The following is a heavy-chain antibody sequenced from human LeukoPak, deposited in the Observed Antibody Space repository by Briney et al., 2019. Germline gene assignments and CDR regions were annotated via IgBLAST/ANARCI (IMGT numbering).Heavy chain of an antibody. Sequence: ASVKVSCKASGYTFTSYGISWVRQAPGQGLEWMGWISAYNGNTNYAQKLQGRVTMTTDTSTSTAYMELRSLRSDDTAVYYCARAGYCSSTSCYGPRVYYYYMDVWGKGTTVTISS. J-gene: IGHJ6*03. CDR3: ARAGYCSSTSCYGPRVYYYYMDV. CDR2: ISAYNGNT. V-gene: IGHV1-18*01. CDR1: GYTFTSYG. D-gene: IGHD2-2*01.